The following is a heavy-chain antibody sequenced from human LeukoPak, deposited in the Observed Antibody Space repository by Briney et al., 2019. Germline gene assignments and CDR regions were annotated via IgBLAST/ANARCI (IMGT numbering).Heavy chain of an antibody. CDR1: GFTFGDYA. CDR3: TRDRSSRHSIPTLGAFDY. CDR2: IRSKAYGGTT. Sequence: PGGSLRLSCTASGFTFGDYAMSWFRQAPGKGLEWVGFIRSKAYGGTTEYAASVKGRFTISRDDSKSIAYLQMNSLKTEDTAVYYCTRDRSSRHSIPTLGAFDYWGQGTLVTVSS. D-gene: IGHD7-27*01. J-gene: IGHJ4*02. V-gene: IGHV3-49*03.